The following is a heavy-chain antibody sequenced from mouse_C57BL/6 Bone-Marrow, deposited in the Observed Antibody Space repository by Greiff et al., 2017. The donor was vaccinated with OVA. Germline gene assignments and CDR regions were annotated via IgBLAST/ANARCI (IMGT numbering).Heavy chain of an antibody. CDR2: ISNLAYSI. CDR3: ARHSSGYYYAMDY. D-gene: IGHD3-2*02. CDR1: GFTFSDYG. J-gene: IGHJ4*01. Sequence: EVQRVESGGGLVQPGGSLKLSCAASGFTFSDYGMAWVRQAPRKGPEWVAFISNLAYSIYYADTVTGRFTISRENAKNTLYLEMSSLRSEDTAMYYCARHSSGYYYAMDYWGQGTSGTVSS. V-gene: IGHV5-15*01.